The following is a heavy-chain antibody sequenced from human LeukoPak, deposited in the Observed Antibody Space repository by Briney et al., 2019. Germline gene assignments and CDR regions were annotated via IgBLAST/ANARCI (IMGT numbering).Heavy chain of an antibody. CDR2: IYDSGST. Sequence: SETLSLTCTVSGGSISSSSYYWGWIRQPPGKGLEWIGSIYDSGSTYYNPSIKSRVTISVDTSKNQFSLKLSSVTAADTAVYYCATRSEITMVRGVIILPPGDYYYMDVWGKGTTVTVSS. CDR1: GGSISSSSYY. CDR3: ATRSEITMVRGVIILPPGDYYYMDV. J-gene: IGHJ6*03. D-gene: IGHD3-10*01. V-gene: IGHV4-39*07.